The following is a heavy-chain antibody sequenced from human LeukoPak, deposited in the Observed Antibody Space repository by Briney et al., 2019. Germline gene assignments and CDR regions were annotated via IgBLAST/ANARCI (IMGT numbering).Heavy chain of an antibody. D-gene: IGHD1-26*01. CDR2: INPKSGAT. CDR1: GYTFTGYY. J-gene: IGHJ4*02. CDR3: ARGRTDDMYSGSHTTSDY. V-gene: IGHV1-2*02. Sequence: ASVKVSCKASGYTFTGYYMHWVQQAPGQGLEWMGWINPKSGATNYAQKFQGRVTMTRDTSISTAYMELSGLRSDDTAVYYCARGRTDDMYSGSHTTSDYWGQGTLVTVSS.